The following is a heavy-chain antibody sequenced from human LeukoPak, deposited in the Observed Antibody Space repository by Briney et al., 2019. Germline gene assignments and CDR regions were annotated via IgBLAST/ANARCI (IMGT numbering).Heavy chain of an antibody. CDR1: GFTFSSYG. V-gene: IGHV3-33*01. Sequence: GGSLRLSCAAPGFTFSSYGMHWVRQAPGKGLEWVAVIWYDGSNKYYADSVKGRFTISRDNSKNTLYLQMNSLRAEDTAVYYCARDVEVPAAGGMDVWGQGTTVTVSS. CDR2: IWYDGSNK. D-gene: IGHD2-2*01. J-gene: IGHJ6*02. CDR3: ARDVEVPAAGGMDV.